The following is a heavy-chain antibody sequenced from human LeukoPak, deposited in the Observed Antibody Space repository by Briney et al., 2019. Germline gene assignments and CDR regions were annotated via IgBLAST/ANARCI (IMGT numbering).Heavy chain of an antibody. CDR2: ISAYNGNT. V-gene: IGHV1-18*01. CDR3: ASGSAMVNSLDY. CDR1: GYTFTSYG. D-gene: IGHD5-18*01. J-gene: IGHJ4*02. Sequence: ASVKVSCKASGYTFTSYGISWMRQAPGQGLEWMGWISAYNGNTNYAQKLQGRVTMTTDTSTSTAYMELRSLRSDDTAVYYCASGSAMVNSLDYWGQGTLVTVSS.